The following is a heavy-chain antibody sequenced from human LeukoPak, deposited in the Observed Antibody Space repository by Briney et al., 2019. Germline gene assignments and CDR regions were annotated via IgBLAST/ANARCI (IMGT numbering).Heavy chain of an antibody. V-gene: IGHV4-61*02. Sequence: SQTLSLTCTVSGGSISSGSYYWSWIRQPAGKGLEWIGRIYTSGSTNYNPSLKSRVTISVDTSKNQFSLKLSSVTAADTAVYYCASGTPTVTSLGYWGQGTLVTVSS. CDR3: ASGTPTVTSLGY. CDR2: IYTSGST. J-gene: IGHJ4*02. CDR1: GGSISSGSYY. D-gene: IGHD4-17*01.